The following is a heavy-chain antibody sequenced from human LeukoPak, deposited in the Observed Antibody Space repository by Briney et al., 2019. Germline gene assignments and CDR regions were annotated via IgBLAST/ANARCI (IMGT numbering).Heavy chain of an antibody. V-gene: IGHV3-15*01. D-gene: IGHD5-12*01. Sequence: GGSLRLSCAASGFTFTNAWMSWVRQAPGKGLEWVGRIKSKSDGGTTDYAAPVKGRFTISRDDSKNTLYLQMNGLKTEDTAVYYCTTDPGYSGYDYGLHFDYWGQGILVTVSS. CDR1: GFTFTNAW. J-gene: IGHJ4*02. CDR3: TTDPGYSGYDYGLHFDY. CDR2: IKSKSDGGTT.